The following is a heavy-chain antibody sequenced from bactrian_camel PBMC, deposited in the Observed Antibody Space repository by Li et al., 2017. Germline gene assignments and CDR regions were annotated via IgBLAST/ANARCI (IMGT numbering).Heavy chain of an antibody. V-gene: IGHV3S55*01. J-gene: IGHJ4*01. CDR1: GYTMRNYC. D-gene: IGHD3*01. CDR2: IDGAGST. Sequence: QVQLVESGGGSVEAGGSLRLSCSASGYTMRNYCMAWFRQVPGKEREVVAVIDGAGSTIYADSQKGRFTISKDSATNTLVLLMNSLTPEDTAMYYCAADRNREWILLHPSHYGQGTQVTVS.